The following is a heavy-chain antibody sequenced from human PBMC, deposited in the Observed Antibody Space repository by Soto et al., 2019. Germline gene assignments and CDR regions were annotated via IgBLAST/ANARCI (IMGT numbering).Heavy chain of an antibody. D-gene: IGHD3-22*01. V-gene: IGHV3-23*01. Sequence: GGSLRLSCAASGVNFSSYAMNWVRQAPGKGLEWVSTISDTGGGTFYAGSVKGRFTISRDNSKNTLYLQMHSLRADDSAIYFCAVGRHKTSGSNTWFDPWGRGTLVTVSS. CDR1: GVNFSSYA. J-gene: IGHJ5*02. CDR2: ISDTGGGT. CDR3: AVGRHKTSGSNTWFDP.